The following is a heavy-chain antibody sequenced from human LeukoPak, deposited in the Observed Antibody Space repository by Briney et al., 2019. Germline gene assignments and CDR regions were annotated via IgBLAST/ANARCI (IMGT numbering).Heavy chain of an antibody. Sequence: SETLSHTCSVNGGSFSGYSYSWIRQPPGKGLEWIGEINHTGSIRYNPSLKSPVTISVDTSKKHFSLEMSSVTAADTAVYYCARGEVRTAKTYTWSSRPYYSYSYMDVWGKRSTVTVSS. CDR3: ARGEVRTAKTYTWSSRPYYSYSYMDV. V-gene: IGHV4-34*01. CDR2: INHTGSI. CDR1: GGSFSGYS. J-gene: IGHJ6*03. D-gene: IGHD3-3*01.